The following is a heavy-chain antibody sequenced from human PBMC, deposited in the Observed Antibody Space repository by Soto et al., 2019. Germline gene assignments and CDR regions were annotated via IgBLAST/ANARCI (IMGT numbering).Heavy chain of an antibody. V-gene: IGHV3-23*01. CDR2: ISGSGGST. CDR3: AKDESRRNRRYFDL. CDR1: GFTFSSYA. Sequence: PGGSLRLSCAASGFTFSSYAMYWVRQAPGKGLEWVSVISGSGGSTYYEDSVKGRFTISRDNSKSTLYLQMNSLRAEDTAVYYCAKDESRRNRRYFDLWGRGTLVTVYS. J-gene: IGHJ2*01. D-gene: IGHD4-4*01.